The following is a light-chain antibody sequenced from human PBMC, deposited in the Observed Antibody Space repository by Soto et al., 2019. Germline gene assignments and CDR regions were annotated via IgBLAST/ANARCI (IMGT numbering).Light chain of an antibody. CDR3: QQYHDWPPRYT. J-gene: IGKJ2*01. CDR2: GAS. V-gene: IGKV3-15*01. CDR1: QSVSSN. Sequence: EIVMTQSPATVSVSPVARATHSYRSSQSVSSNFGWYQQKPGQAPRILIYGASTRATGVPARFSGSGSGTEFTLTISSLQSEDFAVYYCQQYHDWPPRYTVGKGTKVDIK.